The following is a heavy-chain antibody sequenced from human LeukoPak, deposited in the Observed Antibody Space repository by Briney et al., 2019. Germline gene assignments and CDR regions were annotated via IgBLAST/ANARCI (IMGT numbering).Heavy chain of an antibody. CDR2: INPKSGGT. CDR3: ARDPHPASCSGGSCYSYYYMDV. J-gene: IGHJ6*03. V-gene: IGHV1-2*02. D-gene: IGHD2-15*01. CDR1: GYTFTGYY. Sequence: GASVKVSCKASGYTFTGYYMHWVRQAPGQGLEWMGWINPKSGGTNYAQKFQGRVTMTRDTSIRTAYMELSRLRSDDTAVYYCARDPHPASCSGGSCYSYYYMDVWGKGTTVTVSS.